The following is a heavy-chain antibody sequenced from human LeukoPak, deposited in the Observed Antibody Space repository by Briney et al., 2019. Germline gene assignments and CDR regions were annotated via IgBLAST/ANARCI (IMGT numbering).Heavy chain of an antibody. Sequence: ASVKVSCKVSGYTLTELSMHWVRQAPGKGLEWMGGFDPEDGETIYAQKFQGRVTMTEDTSTDTAYMELSSLRSEDTAVYYCATGPTRGGTIIVWYWYFDLWGRGTLVTVSS. CDR1: GYTLTELS. V-gene: IGHV1-24*01. D-gene: IGHD3-22*01. J-gene: IGHJ2*01. CDR2: FDPEDGET. CDR3: ATGPTRGGTIIVWYWYFDL.